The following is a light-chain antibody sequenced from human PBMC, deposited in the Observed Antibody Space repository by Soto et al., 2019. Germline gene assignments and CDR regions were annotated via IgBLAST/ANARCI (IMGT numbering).Light chain of an antibody. CDR3: QSYDSRLRRV. J-gene: IGLJ2*01. V-gene: IGLV1-40*01. CDR2: GNS. Sequence: QSVLTQPPSVSGSPGQRVTISCTGSSSNIGAVYDVHWYQQLPGTAPKLLIYGNSNRPSGVPDRFSGSKSGTSASLAITGLQAEDEADYYCQSYDSRLRRVFGGGTKLTVL. CDR1: SSNIGAVYD.